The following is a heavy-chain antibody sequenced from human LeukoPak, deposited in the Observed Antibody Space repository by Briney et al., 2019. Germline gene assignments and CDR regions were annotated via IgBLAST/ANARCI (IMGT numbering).Heavy chain of an antibody. CDR2: IYYSGST. CDR3: ARHEMDSSSWLVIDY. J-gene: IGHJ4*02. D-gene: IGHD6-13*01. V-gene: IGHV4-39*01. CDR1: GGSISSSSYY. Sequence: PSETLSLTCTVSGGSISSSSYYWGWIRQPPGKGLEWIGSIYYSGSTYYNPSLKSRVTISVDTSKNQFSLKLSSVTAAGTAVYYCARHEMDSSSWLVIDYWGQGTLVTVSS.